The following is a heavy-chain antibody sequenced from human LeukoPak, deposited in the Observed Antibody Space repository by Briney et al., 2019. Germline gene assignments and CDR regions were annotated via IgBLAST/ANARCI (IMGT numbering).Heavy chain of an antibody. D-gene: IGHD2-2*02. CDR2: ITGGGDYT. V-gene: IGHV3-23*01. CDR3: AKGYRGIEAFDV. Sequence: GGSLRLSYAASGFTFSTSAMSWVRQAPGKGLEWVSAITGGGDYTYYADSVKGRFTISRDNPKNAVYLQMISLRAEDTAVYYCAKGYRGIEAFDVWGQGTMVTVSS. J-gene: IGHJ3*01. CDR1: GFTFSTSA.